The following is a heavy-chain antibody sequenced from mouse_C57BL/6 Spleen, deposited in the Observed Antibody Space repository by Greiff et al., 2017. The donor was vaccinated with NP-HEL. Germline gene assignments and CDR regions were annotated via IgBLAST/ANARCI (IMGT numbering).Heavy chain of an antibody. V-gene: IGHV1-9*01. CDR2: ILPGSGST. CDR1: GYTFTGYW. D-gene: IGHD2-4*01. Sequence: VQLQQSGAELMKPGASVKLSCKATGYTFTGYWIEWVKQRPGHGLEWIGEILPGSGSTNYNEKFKGKATFTADTSSNTAYMQLSSLTTEDSAIYYCASGIYYDYDDGFAYWGQGTLVTVSA. CDR3: ASGIYYDYDDGFAY. J-gene: IGHJ3*01.